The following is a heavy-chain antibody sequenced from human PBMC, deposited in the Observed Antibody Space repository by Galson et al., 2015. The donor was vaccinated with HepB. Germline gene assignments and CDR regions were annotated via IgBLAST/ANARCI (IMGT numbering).Heavy chain of an antibody. D-gene: IGHD2-2*01. J-gene: IGHJ6*03. V-gene: IGHV1-69*13. CDR3: ARGRSSTSYYYYMDV. CDR2: IIPIFGTA. Sequence: SVKVSCKASGGTFSSYAISWVRQAPGQGLEWMGGIIPIFGTANYAQKFQGRVTITADESTSTAYMELSSLRSEDTAVYYCARGRSSTSYYYYMDVWGKGTTVTVSS. CDR1: GGTFSSYA.